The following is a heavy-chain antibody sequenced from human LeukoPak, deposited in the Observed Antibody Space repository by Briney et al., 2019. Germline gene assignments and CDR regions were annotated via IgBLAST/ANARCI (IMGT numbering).Heavy chain of an antibody. Sequence: GGSLRLSCAASGFTFSSYGMHWVRQAPGKGLEWVAFIRYDGSNKYYADSVKGRFTISRDNSKNTLYLQMNSLRAEDTAVYYCAKAMVRGPQGDYYYYMDVWGKGTTVTVSS. CDR2: IRYDGSNK. V-gene: IGHV3-30*02. CDR3: AKAMVRGPQGDYYYYMDV. J-gene: IGHJ6*03. CDR1: GFTFSSYG. D-gene: IGHD3-10*01.